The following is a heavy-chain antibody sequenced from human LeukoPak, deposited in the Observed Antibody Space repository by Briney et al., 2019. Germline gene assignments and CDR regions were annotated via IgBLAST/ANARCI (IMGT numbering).Heavy chain of an antibody. CDR2: ISSSSSTI. Sequence: GGSLRLSCAASGFTFSSYSMNWVRQAPGKGLEWVSYISSSSSTIYYADPVKGRFTISRDNAKNSLYLQMNSLRAEDTAVYYCARELTMIVVSEAFDIWGQGTMVTVSS. V-gene: IGHV3-48*04. CDR3: ARELTMIVVSEAFDI. J-gene: IGHJ3*02. CDR1: GFTFSSYS. D-gene: IGHD3-22*01.